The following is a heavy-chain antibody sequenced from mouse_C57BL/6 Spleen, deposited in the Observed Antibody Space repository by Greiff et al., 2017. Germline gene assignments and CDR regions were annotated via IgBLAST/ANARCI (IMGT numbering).Heavy chain of an antibody. J-gene: IGHJ4*01. D-gene: IGHD2-4*01. CDR3: ARLGGYDYDGAMDY. CDR1: GYTFTSYW. CDR2: IDPSDSET. Sequence: QVQLQQPGAELVRPGSSVKLSCKASGYTFTSYWMHWVKQRPIQGLEWIGNIDPSDSETHYNQKFKDKATLTVDKSSSTAYMQLSSLTSEDSAVYYCARLGGYDYDGAMDYWGQGTSVTVSS. V-gene: IGHV1-52*01.